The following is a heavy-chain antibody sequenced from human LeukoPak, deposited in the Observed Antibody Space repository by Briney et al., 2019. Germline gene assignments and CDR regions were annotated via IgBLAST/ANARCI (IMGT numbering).Heavy chain of an antibody. CDR3: AVDLVRGHI. J-gene: IGHJ4*02. V-gene: IGHV4-34*01. D-gene: IGHD3-10*01. CDR1: GESFTKFH. CDR2: INHSGTT. Sequence: SETLSLTCALSGESFTKFHSSWIRQTPGKGLEWLGDINHSGTTDYNPSLTSRLSMSVDTSRKQISLKLYSVTVADTAIYYCAVDLVRGHIWGQGTMVTVSS.